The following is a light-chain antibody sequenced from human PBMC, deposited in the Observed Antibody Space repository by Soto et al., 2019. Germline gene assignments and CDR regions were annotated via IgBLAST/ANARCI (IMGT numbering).Light chain of an antibody. V-gene: IGKV4-1*01. Sequence: DIVLSKSPASLAVSLGERATINCKSSQSVLHSSNNKNYLAWHQQRPGQPPKLLFHWGSTRGSGVPDRFSASGSGTDFTLTISSLQAEDVAVYYCQQYYSTLITFGQGTRLEIK. CDR1: QSVLHSSNNKNY. J-gene: IGKJ5*01. CDR3: QQYYSTLIT. CDR2: WGS.